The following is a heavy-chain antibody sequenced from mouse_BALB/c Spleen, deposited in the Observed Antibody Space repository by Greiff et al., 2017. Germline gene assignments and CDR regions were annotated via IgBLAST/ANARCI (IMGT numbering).Heavy chain of an antibody. CDR3: ARDSIITTATDYAMDY. V-gene: IGHV2-6-7*01. D-gene: IGHD1-2*01. Sequence: VQLKESGPGLVAPSQSLSITCTVSGFSLTGYGVNWVRQPPGKGLEWLGMIWGDGSTDYNSALKSRLSISKDNSKSQVFLKMNSLQTDDTARYYCARDSIITTATDYAMDYWGQGTSVTVSS. J-gene: IGHJ4*01. CDR1: GFSLTGYG. CDR2: IWGDGST.